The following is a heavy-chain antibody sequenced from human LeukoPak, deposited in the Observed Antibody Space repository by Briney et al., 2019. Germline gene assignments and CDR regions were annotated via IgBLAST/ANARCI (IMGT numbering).Heavy chain of an antibody. CDR2: INHSGST. CDR3: ARGATCSGGSCYQDY. J-gene: IGHJ4*02. D-gene: IGHD2-15*01. V-gene: IGHV4-34*01. CDR1: GGSFSGYY. Sequence: PSETLSLTCAVYGGSFSGYYWSWIRQPPGKGLEWIGEINHSGSTNYNPSLKRRVTISVDTSKNQFSLKLSSVTAADTAVYYCARGATCSGGSCYQDYWGQGTLVTVSS.